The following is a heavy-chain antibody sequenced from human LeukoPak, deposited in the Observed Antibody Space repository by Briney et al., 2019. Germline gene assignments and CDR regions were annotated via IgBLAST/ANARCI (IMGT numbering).Heavy chain of an antibody. D-gene: IGHD6-13*01. CDR3: AKNWQQPVLRLGYFDL. Sequence: DSVKGRFTISRDNSKNTLYLQMNSLRADDTAVYYCAKNWQQPVLRLGYFDLWGRGTLVTVSS. V-gene: IGHV3-30*02. J-gene: IGHJ2*01.